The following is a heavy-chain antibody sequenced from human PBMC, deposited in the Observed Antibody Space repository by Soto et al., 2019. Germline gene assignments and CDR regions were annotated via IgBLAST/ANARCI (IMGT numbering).Heavy chain of an antibody. J-gene: IGHJ4*02. Sequence: SETLSLTCAVSGGSFSGYYWSWIRQPPGKGLEWIGEINHSGSTNYNPSLKSRVTISVDTSKNQFSLKLSSVTAADTAVYYCARVGLAAAGAPDYWGQGTLVTVSS. D-gene: IGHD6-13*01. CDR3: ARVGLAAAGAPDY. CDR2: INHSGST. V-gene: IGHV4-34*01. CDR1: GGSFSGYY.